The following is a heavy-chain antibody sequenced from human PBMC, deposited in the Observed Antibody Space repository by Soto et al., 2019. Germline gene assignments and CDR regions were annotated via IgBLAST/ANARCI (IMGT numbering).Heavy chain of an antibody. Sequence: QVQLVESGGGVVQPGRSLRLSCAASGFTFSSYGMHWVRQAPGKGREWVAVISYDGSNKYYADSVKGRFTISRDNSKNTLYLQMNSLRAEDTAVYYCAKDHYTVTGNYWYFDLWGRGTLVTVSS. D-gene: IGHD4-17*01. CDR2: ISYDGSNK. J-gene: IGHJ2*01. V-gene: IGHV3-30*18. CDR3: AKDHYTVTGNYWYFDL. CDR1: GFTFSSYG.